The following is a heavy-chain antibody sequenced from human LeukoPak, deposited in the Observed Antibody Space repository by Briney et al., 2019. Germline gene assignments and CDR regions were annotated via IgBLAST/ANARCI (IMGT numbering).Heavy chain of an antibody. CDR1: GYTFTSYD. CDR2: MNPNSGNT. J-gene: IGHJ4*02. CDR3: ARGGIAAAGVDY. V-gene: IGHV1-8*01. Sequence: ASVKVSCKASGYTFTSYDINWVRQATGQGLEWMGWMNPNSGNTGYAEKFQGRVTMTRDTSMSTAYMELSSLTSEDTAVYYCARGGIAAAGVDYWGQGTLVTVSS. D-gene: IGHD6-13*01.